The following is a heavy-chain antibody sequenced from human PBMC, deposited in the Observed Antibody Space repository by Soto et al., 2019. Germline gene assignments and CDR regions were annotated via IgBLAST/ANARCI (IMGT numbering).Heavy chain of an antibody. J-gene: IGHJ6*02. CDR3: ARRRPYDFWSGYPDDYYYGMDV. D-gene: IGHD3-3*01. CDR1: GGTFSSYA. CDR2: IIPIFGTA. V-gene: IGHV1-69*13. Sequence: ASVKVSCKASGGTFSSYAISWVRQAPGQGLEWMGGIIPIFGTANYAQKFQGRVTITADESTSTAYMELSSLRSEDTAVYYCARRRPYDFWSGYPDDYYYGMDVWGQGTTVTVSS.